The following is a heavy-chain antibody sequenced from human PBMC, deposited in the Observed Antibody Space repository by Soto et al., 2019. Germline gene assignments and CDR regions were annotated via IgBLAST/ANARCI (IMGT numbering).Heavy chain of an antibody. CDR1: GFTFTAYA. CDR2: ISYDGSNK. Sequence: QVKLVESGGGVVQPGRSLRLSCAASGFTFTAYAFHWVRQAPGKGLEWVSVISYDGSNKYYADSVKGRFTISRDNSKNTLYLKMNSLRAEDTAVYYCARDFRASSGWTRGCLDYWGQGALVTVSS. D-gene: IGHD6-19*01. CDR3: ARDFRASSGWTRGCLDY. V-gene: IGHV3-30-3*01. J-gene: IGHJ4*02.